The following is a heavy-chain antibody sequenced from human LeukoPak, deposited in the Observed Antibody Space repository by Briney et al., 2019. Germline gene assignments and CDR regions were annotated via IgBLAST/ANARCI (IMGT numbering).Heavy chain of an antibody. V-gene: IGHV4-38-2*01. CDR1: GFIFSDHH. CDR3: ARFLKPTAMFAFDI. J-gene: IGHJ3*02. D-gene: IGHD2-2*01. Sequence: PGGSLRLSCAASGFIFSDHHMDWIRQPPGKGLEWIGSIYYSGSTYYTPSLKSRVTISVDTSKNQFSLKLSSVTAADTAVYYCARFLKPTAMFAFDIWGQGTMVTVSS. CDR2: IYYSGST.